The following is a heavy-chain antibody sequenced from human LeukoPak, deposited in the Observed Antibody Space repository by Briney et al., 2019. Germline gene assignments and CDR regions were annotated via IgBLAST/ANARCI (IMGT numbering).Heavy chain of an antibody. D-gene: IGHD3-22*01. V-gene: IGHV1-2*04. CDR1: GYTFTGYY. J-gene: IGHJ4*02. CDR3: AREWGHDSSGYYYAY. Sequence: ASVKVSCKASGYTFTGYYMHWVRQAPGQGLEWMGWINPNSGGTNYAQKFQGWVTMTRDTSISTAYMELSRLRSDDTAVYYCAREWGHDSSGYYYAYWGQGTLVTVSS. CDR2: INPNSGGT.